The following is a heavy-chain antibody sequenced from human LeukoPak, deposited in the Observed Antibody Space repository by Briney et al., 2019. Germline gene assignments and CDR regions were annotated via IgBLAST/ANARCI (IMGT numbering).Heavy chain of an antibody. J-gene: IGHJ3*02. Sequence: GASVKVSCKASGYTFTSYYMHWVRQAPGQGLEWMGIINPSGGSTSYAQKFQGRVTMTKDMSTSTVYMELSSLRSEDTAVYYCATSTMSGAFDIWGQGTMVTVSS. CDR2: INPSGGST. CDR3: ATSTMSGAFDI. V-gene: IGHV1-46*01. CDR1: GYTFTSYY. D-gene: IGHD3-22*01.